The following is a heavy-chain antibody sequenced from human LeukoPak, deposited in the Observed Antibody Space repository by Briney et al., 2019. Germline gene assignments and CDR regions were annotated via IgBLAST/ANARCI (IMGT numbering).Heavy chain of an antibody. CDR2: ISYDGSNK. CDR1: GFAFRSYG. D-gene: IGHD2-21*02. J-gene: IGHJ4*02. Sequence: PGRSLRLSCAASGFAFRSYGMHWVRQAPGKGLEWVAVISYDGSNKYYADSVKGRFTISRDNSKNTLYLQMNSLRAEDTAVYYCAKDYCGGDCYPDYWGQGTLVTVSS. V-gene: IGHV3-30*18. CDR3: AKDYCGGDCYPDY.